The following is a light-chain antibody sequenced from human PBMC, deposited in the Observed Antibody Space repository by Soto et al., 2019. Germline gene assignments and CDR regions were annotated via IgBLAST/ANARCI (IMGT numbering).Light chain of an antibody. V-gene: IGKV1-9*01. CDR3: QQLNSNPFIT. J-gene: IGKJ4*01. Sequence: DIQLTQSPSFLSASVGDRVTITCRASQGISSYLAWYQQKPGKAPKLLIYAASTLQSGVPSRFSGSGSGTEFTLTTSSLQPEDFATDYCQQLNSNPFITFGGGTKM. CDR1: QGISSY. CDR2: AAS.